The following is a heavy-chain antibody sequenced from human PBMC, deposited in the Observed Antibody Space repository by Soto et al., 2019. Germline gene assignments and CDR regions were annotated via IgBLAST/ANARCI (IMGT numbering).Heavy chain of an antibody. J-gene: IGHJ6*02. CDR3: ARDANIVGATHYYYYGMDV. Sequence: PGGSLRLSCAASGFTFSSYGMHWVRQAPGKGLEWVAVIWYDGSNKYYADSVKGRFTISRDNSKNTLYLQMNSLRAEDTAVYYCARDANIVGATHYYYYGMDVWRQGTTVTVSS. CDR1: GFTFSSYG. V-gene: IGHV3-33*01. CDR2: IWYDGSNK. D-gene: IGHD1-26*01.